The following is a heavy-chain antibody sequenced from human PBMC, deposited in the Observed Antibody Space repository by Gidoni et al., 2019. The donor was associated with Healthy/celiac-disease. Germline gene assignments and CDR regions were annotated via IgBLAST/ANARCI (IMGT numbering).Heavy chain of an antibody. CDR1: GFTFSSYS. CDR3: ARLKVGDCSGGSCRGGDYYYYGMDV. D-gene: IGHD2-15*01. CDR2: ISSSSSYI. Sequence: EVQLVESGGGLVKPGGSLRLSCAASGFTFSSYSMTWVRQAPGKGLEWVSSISSSSSYIYYADSVKGRFTISRDNAKNSRYLQMNSLRAEDTAVYYCARLKVGDCSGGSCRGGDYYYYGMDVWGQGTTVTVSS. V-gene: IGHV3-21*01. J-gene: IGHJ6*02.